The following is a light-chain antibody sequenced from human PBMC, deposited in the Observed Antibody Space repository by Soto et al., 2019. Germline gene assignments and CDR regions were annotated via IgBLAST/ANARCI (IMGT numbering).Light chain of an antibody. J-gene: IGLJ2*01. CDR1: SSDVGAYNC. Sequence: QSVLTQPASVSGSPGQSITISCTGSSSDVGAYNCVSWYQQHPGKAPKLMIYDVSSRPSGVSDRFSGSKSDNTASLTISGLQPEDEADYYCSSFTSSITLLFGGGTKLTVL. CDR3: SSFTSSITLL. V-gene: IGLV2-14*03. CDR2: DVS.